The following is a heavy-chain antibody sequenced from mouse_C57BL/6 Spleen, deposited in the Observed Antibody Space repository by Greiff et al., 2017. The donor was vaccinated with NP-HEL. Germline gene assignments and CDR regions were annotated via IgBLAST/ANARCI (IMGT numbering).Heavy chain of an antibody. CDR1: GFSLTSYG. J-gene: IGHJ3*01. Sequence: QVQLKESGPGLVQPSQSLSITCTVSGFSLTSYGVHWVRQSPGKGLEWLGVIWSGGSTDYNAAFISRLSISKDNSKSQVFFKMNSLQADDTAIYYCARNPYYDYDGWFAYWGQGTLVTVSA. CDR2: IWSGGST. D-gene: IGHD2-4*01. CDR3: ARNPYYDYDGWFAY. V-gene: IGHV2-2*01.